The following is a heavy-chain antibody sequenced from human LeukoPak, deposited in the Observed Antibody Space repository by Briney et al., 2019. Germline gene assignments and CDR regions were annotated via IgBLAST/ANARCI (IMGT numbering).Heavy chain of an antibody. Sequence: GASVKVSCKASGGTFSSYAISWVRQAPGQGLEWMGRIIPIFGTANYAQKFQGRVTITTDEPTSTAYMELSSLRSEDTAVYYCASLGGETGTTGTFDYWGQGTLVTVSS. D-gene: IGHD1-1*01. J-gene: IGHJ4*02. CDR1: GGTFSSYA. CDR3: ASLGGETGTTGTFDY. CDR2: IIPIFGTA. V-gene: IGHV1-69*05.